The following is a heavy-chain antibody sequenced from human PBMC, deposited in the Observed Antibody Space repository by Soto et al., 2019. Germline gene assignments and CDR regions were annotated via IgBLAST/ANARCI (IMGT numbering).Heavy chain of an antibody. D-gene: IGHD3-3*01. J-gene: IGHJ6*03. CDR1: GGSFSGYY. CDR2: INHSGST. CDR3: ARGIKEVGSRYYDFWSGREKYYYYMDV. Sequence: SETLSLTCAVYGGSFSGYYWSWIRQPPGKGLEWIGEINHSGSTNYNPSLKSRVTISVDTSKNQFSLKLSSVTAADTAVYYCARGIKEVGSRYYDFWSGREKYYYYMDVWGKGTTVTVSS. V-gene: IGHV4-34*01.